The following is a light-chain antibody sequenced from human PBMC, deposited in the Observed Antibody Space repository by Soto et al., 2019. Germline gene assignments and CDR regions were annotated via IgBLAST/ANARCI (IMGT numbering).Light chain of an antibody. CDR2: GAS. Sequence: EIVLTQSPGTLSLSPGERATLSCRASQSVSSTYVGWYQQKPGRAPRLLIFGASSRATGIPDRFSGSGSGTDFTLTISRLEPEGFAVYYCEHYGSSPTTVGQGTKVGIK. J-gene: IGKJ1*01. V-gene: IGKV3-20*01. CDR3: EHYGSSPTT. CDR1: QSVSSTY.